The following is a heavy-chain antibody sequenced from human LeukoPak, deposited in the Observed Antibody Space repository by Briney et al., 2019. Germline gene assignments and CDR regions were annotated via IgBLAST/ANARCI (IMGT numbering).Heavy chain of an antibody. V-gene: IGHV4-31*03. CDR2: MFDGGST. CDR3: ARGETDFGERFDN. D-gene: IGHD3-10*01. CDR1: GGSINSGGYY. J-gene: IGHJ4*02. Sequence: PSETLSLTCTVSGGSINSGGYYWSWIRQHPGKGLEWIGCMFDGGSTYYNPSPKSRITIFVDTSNNAFSLKLSSVTVADTAVYYCARGETDFGERFDNWGQGTLVTVSS.